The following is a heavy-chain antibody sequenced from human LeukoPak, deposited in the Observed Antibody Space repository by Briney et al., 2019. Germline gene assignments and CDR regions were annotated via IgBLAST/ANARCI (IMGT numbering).Heavy chain of an antibody. CDR2: IYTSGST. CDR3: ARTYYGSGNFYWFDP. D-gene: IGHD3-10*01. CDR1: GGSINTYY. Sequence: SETLSLTCTVSGGSINTYYWSWIRQPAGKGLEWIGRIYTSGSTNYNPSLKSRVTISVDTSKNQFSLKLSSVTAADTAVYYCARTYYGSGNFYWFDPWGQGTLVTVSS. J-gene: IGHJ5*02. V-gene: IGHV4-4*07.